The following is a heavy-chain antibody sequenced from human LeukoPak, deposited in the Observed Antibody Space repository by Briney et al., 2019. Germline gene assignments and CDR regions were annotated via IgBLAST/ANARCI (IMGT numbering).Heavy chain of an antibody. D-gene: IGHD3-3*01. Sequence: SETLSLTCTVSGGSISGQSWSWIRQPPGKGLEWIGYIHNSGNNNYNPSLKSRVTISLDTSKNQFSLDLTSVTAADTAVYYCATCNFISNFWSAPPTWFDPWGQGTLVIVSS. CDR2: IHNSGNN. CDR1: GGSISGQS. V-gene: IGHV4-4*09. J-gene: IGHJ5*02. CDR3: ATCNFISNFWSAPPTWFDP.